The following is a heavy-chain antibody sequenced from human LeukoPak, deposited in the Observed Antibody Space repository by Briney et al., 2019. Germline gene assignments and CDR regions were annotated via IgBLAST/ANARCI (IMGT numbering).Heavy chain of an antibody. J-gene: IGHJ4*02. CDR2: ISWDGGST. CDR3: AKPERPRHGPLITMAAPLDY. CDR1: GFTFDDYA. D-gene: IGHD3-10*01. Sequence: PGGSLRLSCAASGFTFDDYAMHWVRQAPGKGLEWVSLISWDGGSTYYADSVKGRFTISRDNSKNSLYLQMNSLRAEDTALYYCAKPERPRHGPLITMAAPLDYWGQGTLVTVSS. V-gene: IGHV3-43D*03.